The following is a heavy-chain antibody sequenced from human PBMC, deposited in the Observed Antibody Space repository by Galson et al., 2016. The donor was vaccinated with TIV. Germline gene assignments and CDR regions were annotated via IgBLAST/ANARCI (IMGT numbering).Heavy chain of an antibody. CDR3: ATVAWFPGLSLDN. Sequence: SVKVSCKVSGNSLNELVIHWVRQAPGKGLEWMGGFDPEVAKTVYAQKLQDRVTLTADTSIDTAYMELGSLRFEDTAVYFCATVAWFPGLSLDNWGQGTLVTVSS. CDR2: FDPEVAKT. V-gene: IGHV1-24*01. CDR1: GNSLNELV. D-gene: IGHD3-22*01. J-gene: IGHJ4*02.